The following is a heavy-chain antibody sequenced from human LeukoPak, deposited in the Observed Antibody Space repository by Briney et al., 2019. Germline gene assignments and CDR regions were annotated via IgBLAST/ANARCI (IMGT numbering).Heavy chain of an antibody. D-gene: IGHD3-10*01. J-gene: IGHJ4*02. CDR3: ATTIISDFDY. CDR2: ISGSRDTT. CDR1: GFTFSIYA. V-gene: IGHV3-23*01. Sequence: GGSLRLSCAVSGFTFSIYAMNWVRQAPRKGLEWVSSISGSRDTTWYADSVKGRFTISRDNSKNTLYLQMNSLRAEDTAVYSCATTIISDFDYWGQGTLVTVSS.